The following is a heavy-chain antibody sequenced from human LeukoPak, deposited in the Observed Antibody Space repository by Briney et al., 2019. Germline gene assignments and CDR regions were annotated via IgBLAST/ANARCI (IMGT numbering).Heavy chain of an antibody. CDR3: VRVGRIQYFDY. V-gene: IGHV3-48*03. CDR1: GFTFSSYE. J-gene: IGHJ4*02. D-gene: IGHD5-18*01. Sequence: GGSLRLSCTAAGFTFSSYEMNWVRHAPGKGLEWGSYISSGGDTMFYADSGKGRFTMSRDNAKDSLFLQMNTLRAEDTAVYYCVRVGRIQYFDYWGQGTLVTVSS. CDR2: ISSGGDTM.